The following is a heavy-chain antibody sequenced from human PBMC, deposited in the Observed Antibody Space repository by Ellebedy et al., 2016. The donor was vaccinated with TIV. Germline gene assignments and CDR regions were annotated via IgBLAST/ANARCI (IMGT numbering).Heavy chain of an antibody. CDR1: GDSVSSNSAA. J-gene: IGHJ4*02. CDR2: TYYRSKWYN. Sequence: MPSETLSLTCAISGDSVSSNSAAWNWIRQSPSRGLEWLGRTYYRSKWYNDYAVSVKSRITINPDTSKNQFSLQLNSVTPEDTAVYYCARGGNYYDSSGYYFQSEFDYWGQGTLVTVSS. V-gene: IGHV6-1*01. D-gene: IGHD3-22*01. CDR3: ARGGNYYDSSGYYFQSEFDY.